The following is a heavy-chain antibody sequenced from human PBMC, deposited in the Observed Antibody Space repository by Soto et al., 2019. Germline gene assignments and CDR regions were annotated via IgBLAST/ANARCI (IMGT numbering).Heavy chain of an antibody. J-gene: IGHJ3*02. CDR1: GFTFGDYA. Sequence: GGSLRLSCTASGFTFGDYAMSWFRQAPGKGLEWVGFIRSKAYDGTTEYAASVKGRFTISRDDSKSIAYLQMNSLKTEDTAVYYCTRDSQIWSGYYFDAFDIWGQGTMVTVSS. D-gene: IGHD3-3*01. CDR3: TRDSQIWSGYYFDAFDI. V-gene: IGHV3-49*03. CDR2: IRSKAYDGTT.